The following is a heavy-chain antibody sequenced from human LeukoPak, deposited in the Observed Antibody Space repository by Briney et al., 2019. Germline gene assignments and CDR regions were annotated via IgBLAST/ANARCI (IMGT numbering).Heavy chain of an antibody. J-gene: IGHJ4*02. Sequence: XLRLSCATSGFTFSSYGFHWVRQALGKGLEWAAVIWYDGSQKYYLDSVKGRFTISRDSFDNTVYLQMNGLRAEDTAVYYCARDLGHFSRGASYFDYWGQGALVTVSS. CDR2: IWYDGSQK. D-gene: IGHD4/OR15-4a*01. V-gene: IGHV3-33*01. CDR1: GFTFSSYG. CDR3: ARDLGHFSRGASYFDY.